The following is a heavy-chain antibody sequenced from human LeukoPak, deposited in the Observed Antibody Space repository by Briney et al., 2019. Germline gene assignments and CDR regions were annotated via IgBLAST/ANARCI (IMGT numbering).Heavy chain of an antibody. V-gene: IGHV1-18*01. CDR1: GYTFTSYG. D-gene: IGHD5-12*01. J-gene: IGHJ4*02. CDR2: ISAYNGNT. Sequence: GASVKVSCKASGYTFTSYGISWVRQAPGQGREWMGWISAYNGNTNYAQKLQGRVTMTTDTSTSTAYMELRSLRSDDTAVYYCAREYSGYDWGQFDYWGQGTLVTVSS. CDR3: AREYSGYDWGQFDY.